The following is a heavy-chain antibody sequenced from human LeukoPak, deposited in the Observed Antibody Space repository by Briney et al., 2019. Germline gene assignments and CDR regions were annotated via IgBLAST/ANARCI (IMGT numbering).Heavy chain of an antibody. CDR2: ISGSGGST. CDR3: AKVSDIVVVVAAPFDY. Sequence: GGSLRLSCAASGFTFSSYAMSWVRQAPGKGLEWVSAISGSGGSTYYADSVKGRFTISRDNSKNTLYLQMNSLRAEDTAVYYCAKVSDIVVVVAAPFDYWGQGTLVTVSS. CDR1: GFTFSSYA. J-gene: IGHJ4*02. D-gene: IGHD2-15*01. V-gene: IGHV3-23*01.